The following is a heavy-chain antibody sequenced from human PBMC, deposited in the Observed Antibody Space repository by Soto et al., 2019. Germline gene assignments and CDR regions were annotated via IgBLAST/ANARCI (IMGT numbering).Heavy chain of an antibody. CDR3: ARYVVAATAGVFDY. D-gene: IGHD2-15*01. CDR2: IYYSGST. J-gene: IGHJ4*02. V-gene: IGHV4-59*01. CDR1: GGSISSYY. Sequence: SETLSLTCTVSGGSISSYYWSWIRQPPGKGLEWIGYIYYSGSTNYNPSLKSRVTISVDTSKNQFSLKLSSVTAADTAVYYCARYVVAATAGVFDYWGQGPLVTVSS.